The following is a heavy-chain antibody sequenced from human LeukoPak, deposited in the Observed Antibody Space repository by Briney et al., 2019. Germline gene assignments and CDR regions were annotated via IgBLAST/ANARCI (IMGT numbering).Heavy chain of an antibody. V-gene: IGHV3-23*01. D-gene: IGHD6-13*01. Sequence: GGSLRLSCAASGYTFSSYAKTWVRQAPGKGLEWVSSICGSGGTTYYGDSVRGRFTISRDNSKNTLYLQINSLRAEDTAVYYCARIIDGAGSDYWGQGTLVTVSS. CDR3: ARIIDGAGSDY. CDR2: ICGSGGTT. CDR1: GYTFSSYA. J-gene: IGHJ4*02.